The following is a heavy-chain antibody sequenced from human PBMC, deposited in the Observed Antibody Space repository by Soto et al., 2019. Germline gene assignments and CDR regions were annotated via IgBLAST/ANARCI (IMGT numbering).Heavy chain of an antibody. CDR1: GFSLTTSGMT. V-gene: IGHV2-5*01. J-gene: IGHJ4*02. CDR3: TLRQDSIRGPIY. Sequence: SGPTLVNPTQTLTLTCTVSGFSLTTSGMTLGWIRQPPGKAPEWLALGYQYSPSLKSRLTITKDTSKNQVVITVSNMDPVDTATYYCTLRQDSIRGPIYWGQGILVTVAS. CDR2: GY.